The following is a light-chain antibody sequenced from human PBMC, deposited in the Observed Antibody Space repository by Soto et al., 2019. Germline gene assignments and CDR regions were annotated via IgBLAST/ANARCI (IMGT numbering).Light chain of an antibody. CDR2: GAS. Sequence: TQSAGTRSLARGERAALSCRCSQSFSSSYLAWYKPKPGPAPRLLIYGASSRATGIPDRFSGSGSGTDFTLTISILESEVSSVHYCQQYGSSPRAFSPGTKVDIK. CDR1: QSFSSSY. J-gene: IGKJ1*01. CDR3: QQYGSSPRA. V-gene: IGKV3-20*01.